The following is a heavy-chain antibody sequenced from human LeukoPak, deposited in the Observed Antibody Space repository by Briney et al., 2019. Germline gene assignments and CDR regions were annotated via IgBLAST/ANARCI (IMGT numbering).Heavy chain of an antibody. CDR3: AKGPVRGYRTYFFDH. CDR1: GFSFSNYA. D-gene: IGHD3-22*01. V-gene: IGHV3-23*01. J-gene: IGHJ4*02. CDR2: ISDNGGSS. Sequence: QPGGSLRLSCAASGFSFSNYAMTWVRQAPGKGLEWVSGISDNGGSSYYADSVKGRFTISRDNSKNTVYLQMNSLRAEDTAVYHCAKGPVRGYRTYFFDHWGQGTLVTVSS.